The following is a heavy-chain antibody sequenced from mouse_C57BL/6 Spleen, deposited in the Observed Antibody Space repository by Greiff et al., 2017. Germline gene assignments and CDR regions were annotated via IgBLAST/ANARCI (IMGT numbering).Heavy chain of an antibody. D-gene: IGHD2-4*01. Sequence: ESGGGLVKPGGSLKLSCAASGFTFSDYGLHWVRQAPEKGLEWVAYISCGSSTIYYADTVKGRFTITRDNAKNTLFLQMTILRSEDPAMYYCARIYYDATSAMGYWGQGTSVTVSS. J-gene: IGHJ4*01. V-gene: IGHV5-17*01. CDR2: ISCGSSTI. CDR3: ARIYYDATSAMGY. CDR1: GFTFSDYG.